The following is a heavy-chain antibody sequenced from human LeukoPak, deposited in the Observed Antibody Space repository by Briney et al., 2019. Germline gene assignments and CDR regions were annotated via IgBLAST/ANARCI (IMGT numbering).Heavy chain of an antibody. J-gene: IGHJ5*02. V-gene: IGHV1-2*02. CDR3: ARGISSWQLMGVWFDP. CDR2: INPDGGVT. D-gene: IGHD6-13*01. CDR1: GYSFTGYY. Sequence: ASMKVSCKASGYSFTGYYIHWVRQAPGQGLEWMGWINPDGGVTKSAQKFQGRVTMTRDKSISTAYMELSRLRSDDTAVYYCARGISSWQLMGVWFDPWGQGTLVTVSS.